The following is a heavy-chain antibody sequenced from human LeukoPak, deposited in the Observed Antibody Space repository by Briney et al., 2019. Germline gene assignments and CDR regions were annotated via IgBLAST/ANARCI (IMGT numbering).Heavy chain of an antibody. V-gene: IGHV3-7*01. D-gene: IGHD3-16*01. CDR3: AREGASTISHAFDV. Sequence: PGGSLRLSCAASVFPFSTFWMTWVRQAPGKGLEGVANIIQDGSERYYVGSVKGRFTISRDNAKNSLYLQMNSLRAEDTAVYYCAREGASTISHAFDVWGQGTMVTVSS. CDR2: IIQDGSER. CDR1: VFPFSTFW. J-gene: IGHJ3*01.